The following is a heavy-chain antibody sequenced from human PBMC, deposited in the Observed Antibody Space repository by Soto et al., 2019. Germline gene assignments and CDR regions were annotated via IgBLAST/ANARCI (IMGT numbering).Heavy chain of an antibody. CDR1: GYSFTNND. CDR2: MNPGSGDT. CDR3: ARMATFGSLNWFDA. Sequence: ASVKVSCKASGYSFTNNDVTWVRQATGQGLEWMGWMNPGSGDTGYAQKFQGRVTMTRDISIATAYMELSSLRSDDTAIYYCARMATFGSLNWFDAWGQGTLVPSPQ. V-gene: IGHV1-8*01. D-gene: IGHD3-16*01. J-gene: IGHJ5*02.